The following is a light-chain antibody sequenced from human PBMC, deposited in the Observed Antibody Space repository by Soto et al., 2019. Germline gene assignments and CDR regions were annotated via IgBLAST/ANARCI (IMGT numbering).Light chain of an antibody. J-gene: IGLJ3*02. CDR2: RNN. V-gene: IGLV1-47*01. CDR3: AAWDYSLSGWV. CDR1: SSNIGSHY. Sequence: QSVLTQPPSASGTPGQRVTISCSGSSSNIGSHYVYWYQQLPGTAPKLLIYRNNQRPSGVPDRFSGSKSGTSASLAISGLRSEDEADYYCAAWDYSLSGWVFGGGTKLTVL.